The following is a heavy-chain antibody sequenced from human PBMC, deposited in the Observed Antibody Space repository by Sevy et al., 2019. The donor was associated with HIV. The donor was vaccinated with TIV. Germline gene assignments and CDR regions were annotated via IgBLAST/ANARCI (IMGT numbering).Heavy chain of an antibody. J-gene: IGHJ6*02. CDR2: INQDGSEK. D-gene: IGHD2-21*02. V-gene: IGHV3-7*01. Sequence: GGSLRLSCAASGFSFSSYWMSWVRRAPGKGLEWVAIINQDGSEKYSVDPVKGRFTISRDNAKNSLYLQMNSLRAEDTAVYYCTRAKGVTFYGMDVWGQGTSVTVSS. CDR1: GFSFSSYW. CDR3: TRAKGVTFYGMDV.